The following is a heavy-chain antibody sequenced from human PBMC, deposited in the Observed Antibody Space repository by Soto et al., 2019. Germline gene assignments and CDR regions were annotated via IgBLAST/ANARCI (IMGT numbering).Heavy chain of an antibody. D-gene: IGHD3-9*01. CDR1: GFTFSSYA. CDR2: ISGSGGST. CDR3: VRYFDWLLSPYYYGMDV. J-gene: IGHJ6*02. Sequence: GGSLRLSCAASGFTFSSYAMSWVRQAPGKGLEWVSAISGSGGSTYYADSVKGRFTISRDNSKNTLYLQMNSLRAEDTALYYCVRYFDWLLSPYYYGMDVWGQGTTVTVSS. V-gene: IGHV3-23*01.